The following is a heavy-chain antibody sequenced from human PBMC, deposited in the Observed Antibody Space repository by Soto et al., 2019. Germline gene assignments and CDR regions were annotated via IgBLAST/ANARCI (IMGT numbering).Heavy chain of an antibody. V-gene: IGHV3-48*03. D-gene: IGHD2-15*01. CDR3: ARDGGSAVWDS. CDR2: ISGSGGAM. J-gene: IGHJ4*02. Sequence: EVQLVESGGNLIQPGGSLRLSCAASGFTFSSYEMNWVRQAPGKGLEWVSYISGSGGAMFYADSVKGRFTISRDNAKNSLFLQMNSLRVEDTAVYYCARDGGSAVWDSWGQGTLVTVSP. CDR1: GFTFSSYE.